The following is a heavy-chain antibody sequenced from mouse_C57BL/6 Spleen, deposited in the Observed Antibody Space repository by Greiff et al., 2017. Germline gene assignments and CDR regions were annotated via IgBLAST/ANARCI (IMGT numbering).Heavy chain of an antibody. CDR3: ARGITTVVAPTFDV. V-gene: IGHV1-80*01. CDR2: IYPGDGDT. Sequence: QVQLQQSGAELVKPGASVKISCKASGYAFSSYWMNWVKQRPGKGLEWIGQIYPGDGDTNYNGKFKGKATLTADKSSSTAYMQLSSLTSEDSAIYFCARGITTVVAPTFDVWGTGTTVTVSS. J-gene: IGHJ1*03. D-gene: IGHD1-1*01. CDR1: GYAFSSYW.